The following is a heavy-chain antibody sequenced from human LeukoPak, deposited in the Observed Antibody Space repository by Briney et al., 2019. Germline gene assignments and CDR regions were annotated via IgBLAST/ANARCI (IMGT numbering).Heavy chain of an antibody. CDR2: ISHDGNNK. V-gene: IGHV3-30*18. Sequence: GGSPRLSCAASGFTFSSYGMHWVRQVPGKGLEWVAVISHDGNNKHYADSVKGRFTISRDNSKNTLYVQMNSLRAEDTAVYYCAKSQFGGVFDGFDIWGQGTMVTVSS. CDR3: AKSQFGGVFDGFDI. CDR1: GFTFSSYG. D-gene: IGHD3-16*01. J-gene: IGHJ3*02.